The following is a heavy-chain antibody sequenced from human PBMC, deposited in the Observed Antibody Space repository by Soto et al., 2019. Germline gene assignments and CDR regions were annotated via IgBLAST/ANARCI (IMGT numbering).Heavy chain of an antibody. Sequence: GGSLRLSCAASGFTFSSYEMNWVRQAPGKGLEWVSYISSSGSTIYYADSVKGRFTISRDNAKNSLYLQMNSLRAEDKAVYYCARAALVGDIWGQGTLVTVSS. CDR3: ARAALVGDI. D-gene: IGHD5-18*01. V-gene: IGHV3-48*03. CDR1: GFTFSSYE. CDR2: ISSSGSTI. J-gene: IGHJ4*02.